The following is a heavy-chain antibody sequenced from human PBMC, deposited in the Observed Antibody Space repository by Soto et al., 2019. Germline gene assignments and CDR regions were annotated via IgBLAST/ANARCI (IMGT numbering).Heavy chain of an antibody. V-gene: IGHV4-59*01. CDR2: IPHTGNT. Sequence: PSETLSLTCTVSGGSMRSYYWSWIRQSPGKGLEWIGVIPHTGNTNYNPSVKSRVTMSVDTPRNQFSLRLSSVTPADTAIYYCARIASVGYHFDYWGQGTLVTVSS. CDR1: GGSMRSYY. D-gene: IGHD1-26*01. J-gene: IGHJ4*02. CDR3: ARIASVGYHFDY.